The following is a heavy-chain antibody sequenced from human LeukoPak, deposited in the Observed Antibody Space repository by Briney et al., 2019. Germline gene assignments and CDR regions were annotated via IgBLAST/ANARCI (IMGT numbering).Heavy chain of an antibody. J-gene: IGHJ4*02. Sequence: PGGSLRLSCAASGFTFSDYWMSWVRQAPGKGLEWVANIKQDESEKHYVDSVKGRFTISRDNAKNSLYLQMNSLRAEDTAVYYCARDLYGDYSPFDYWGQGTLVTVPS. CDR3: ARDLYGDYSPFDY. V-gene: IGHV3-7*04. CDR1: GFTFSDYW. D-gene: IGHD4-17*01. CDR2: IKQDESEK.